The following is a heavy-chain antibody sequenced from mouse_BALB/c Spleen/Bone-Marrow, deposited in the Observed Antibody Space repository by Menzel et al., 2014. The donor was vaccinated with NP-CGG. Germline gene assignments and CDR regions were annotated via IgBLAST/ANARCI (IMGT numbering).Heavy chain of an antibody. J-gene: IGHJ1*01. Sequence: EVHLVESGGGLVKPGGSLKLSCAASGFTFSTCAMSWVRQTPEKRLEWVATISRGGSYIYYPDSVKGRFTISRDNAKNTLYLQMSSLGSEDTAIYYCARRYGNYGNFDVWGAGTTVTVSS. CDR1: GFTFSTCA. V-gene: IGHV5-9-3*01. D-gene: IGHD2-1*01. CDR3: ARRYGNYGNFDV. CDR2: ISRGGSYI.